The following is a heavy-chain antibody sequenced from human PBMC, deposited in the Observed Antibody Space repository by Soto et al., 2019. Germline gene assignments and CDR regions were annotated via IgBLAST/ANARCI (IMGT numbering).Heavy chain of an antibody. Sequence: EVQLLESGGGLAQPGGSLRLSCEASGFTFSTYALSWVRQAPGKGLEWVSAISGDGGHTYYADSVKGGLTISRDNSKDTLYRRMGSLRAEDTAVYYCASIRWGYGYCSGGSCLKDVFDIGAQGTMATVSS. D-gene: IGHD2-15*01. CDR3: ASIRWGYGYCSGGSCLKDVFDI. CDR2: ISGDGGHT. V-gene: IGHV3-23*01. J-gene: IGHJ3*02. CDR1: GFTFSTYA.